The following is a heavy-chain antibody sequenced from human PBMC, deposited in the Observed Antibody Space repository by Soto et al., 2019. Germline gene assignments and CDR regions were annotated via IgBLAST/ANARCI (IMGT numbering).Heavy chain of an antibody. CDR1: GFTVSSNY. J-gene: IGHJ4*02. Sequence: EVQLVESGGGLVQPGGSLRLSCAASGFTVSSNYMSWVRQAPGKGLEWVSVIYMDGGANYADSVKGRFTISRDNSKSTLFLQMNGLRAEDTAVYYCVRVTTMHLFDSWGQGTLVTVSS. V-gene: IGHV3-66*01. CDR3: VRVTTMHLFDS. CDR2: IYMDGGA. D-gene: IGHD5-18*01.